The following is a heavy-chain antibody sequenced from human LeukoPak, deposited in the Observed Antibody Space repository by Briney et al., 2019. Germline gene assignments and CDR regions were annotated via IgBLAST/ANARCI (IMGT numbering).Heavy chain of an antibody. CDR1: GGSFSGYY. Sequence: PSETLSLTCAVYGGSFSGYYWSWIRQPPGKGLEWIGEINHSGSTNYNPSLKSRVTISVDTSKNQFSLKLSSVTAADTAVYYCARGGPYCGGDCSPYYYYYYMDVWGKGTTVTVSS. CDR2: INHSGST. J-gene: IGHJ6*03. CDR3: ARGGPYCGGDCSPYYYYYYMDV. V-gene: IGHV4-34*01. D-gene: IGHD2-21*02.